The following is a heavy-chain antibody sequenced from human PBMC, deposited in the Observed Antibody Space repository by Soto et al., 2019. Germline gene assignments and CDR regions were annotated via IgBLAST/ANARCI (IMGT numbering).Heavy chain of an antibody. CDR2: MNPSSGNT. J-gene: IGHJ4*02. D-gene: IGHD3-10*01. CDR1: GYTFTSYD. CDR3: ARGGVFFFAAPTNPFDY. V-gene: IGHV1-8*01. Sequence: GASVKVSCKASGYTFTSYDINWVRQATGQGLEWMGWMNPSSGNTGYAQKFQGRVTMTRNTSISTAYMELSSLRSEDTAVYYCARGGVFFFAAPTNPFDYWGQGTLVTVSS.